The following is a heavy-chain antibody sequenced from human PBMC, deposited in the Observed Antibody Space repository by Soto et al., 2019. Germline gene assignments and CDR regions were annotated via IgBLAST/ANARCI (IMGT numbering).Heavy chain of an antibody. CDR3: ERSIVVVPADNPYYFDY. Sequence: GESLKISCKGSGYSFTSYWIGWVRQMPGKGMEWMEIIYPGDADTRYSPFFKGQVTTSADKFISTAYLQWSSLKASDTAMYYCERSIVVVPADNPYYFDYWGQGTLVTVSS. CDR2: IYPGDADT. CDR1: GYSFTSYW. D-gene: IGHD2-2*01. V-gene: IGHV5-51*01. J-gene: IGHJ4*02.